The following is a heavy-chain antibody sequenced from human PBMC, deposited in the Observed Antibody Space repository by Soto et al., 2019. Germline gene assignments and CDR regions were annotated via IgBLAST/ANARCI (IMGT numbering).Heavy chain of an antibody. Sequence: QVQLVQCGAEMKKPGSSVNVSWKASGGTFSSYTISWVRQAPGQGLEWVGRIIPLLRIANYAQKFQGRVTITADRSSGTAYMDLRNLTSDDTAVYFCAREPPALKGDAYDVWGQGTMVIVSS. CDR3: AREPPALKGDAYDV. J-gene: IGHJ3*01. CDR1: GGTFSSYT. CDR2: IIPLLRIA. V-gene: IGHV1-69*08.